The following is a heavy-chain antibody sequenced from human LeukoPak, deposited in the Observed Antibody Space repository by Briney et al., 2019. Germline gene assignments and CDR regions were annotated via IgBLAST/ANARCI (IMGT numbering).Heavy chain of an antibody. Sequence: TGGSLRLSCEASGFTFSSYWMHWVRQAPGKGLVWVSRIRFDGGETNYADSVKGRFTIPRDNAKNTLYLQMNSLRAEDTAVYYCARVITYIDSWGQGTLVTASS. CDR2: IRFDGGET. V-gene: IGHV3-74*01. D-gene: IGHD3-16*01. J-gene: IGHJ5*01. CDR1: GFTFSSYW. CDR3: ARVITYIDS.